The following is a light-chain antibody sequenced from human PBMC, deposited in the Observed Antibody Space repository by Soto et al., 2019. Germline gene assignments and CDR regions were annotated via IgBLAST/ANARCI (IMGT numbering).Light chain of an antibody. Sequence: DVVMTQSPLSLPVTLGQPASISCRSSQSLVYSDGNTYLSWFHQRPGQSPRRLIYMVSNRDSGVPDRFSGSGSGTDFTLEISRVEAEDVGVSYFMQGTHWPPTFGQGTKVEIK. CDR2: MVS. CDR1: QSLVYSDGNTY. V-gene: IGKV2-30*01. J-gene: IGKJ1*01. CDR3: MQGTHWPPT.